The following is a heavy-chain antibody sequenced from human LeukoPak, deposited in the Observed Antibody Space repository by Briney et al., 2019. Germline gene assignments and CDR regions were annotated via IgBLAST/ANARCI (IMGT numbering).Heavy chain of an antibody. CDR3: AKEPGFGPTNDY. V-gene: IGHV3-30*02. Sequence: PGGSLRLSCAASGFTVSSNYMSWVRQAPGKGLEWVAFIRYDGSNKYYADSVKGRFTISRDNSKNTLYLQMNSLRAEDTAVYYCAKEPGFGPTNDYWGQGTLVTVSS. J-gene: IGHJ4*02. CDR1: GFTVSSNY. D-gene: IGHD3-10*01. CDR2: IRYDGSNK.